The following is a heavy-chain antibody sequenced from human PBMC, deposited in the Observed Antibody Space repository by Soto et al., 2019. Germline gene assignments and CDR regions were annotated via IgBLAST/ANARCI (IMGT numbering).Heavy chain of an antibody. CDR1: GFTFDDYT. J-gene: IGHJ3*02. D-gene: IGHD1-26*01. CDR2: ISWDGGST. V-gene: IGHV3-43*01. CDR3: AKDIPEPQVGAMFLNAFDI. Sequence: GGSLRLSCAASGFTFDDYTMHWVRQAPGKGLEWVSLISWDGGSTYYADSVKGRFTISRDNSKNSLYLQMNSLRTEDTALYYCAKDIPEPQVGAMFLNAFDIWGQGTMVTVSS.